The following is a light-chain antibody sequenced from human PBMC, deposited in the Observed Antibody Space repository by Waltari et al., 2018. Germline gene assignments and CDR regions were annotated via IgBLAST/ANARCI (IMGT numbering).Light chain of an antibody. Sequence: DIVMTQSPLSLSVPPGEPASISCRSSQTLLHSNGNTYLDWYLQKPGQSPQLLIYLGSNRASGVPDRFSGSESGTDFTLKISRVEAEDVGVYYCMQALQTPLTFGGGTKVEIK. V-gene: IGKV2-28*01. CDR1: QTLLHSNGNTY. J-gene: IGKJ4*01. CDR3: MQALQTPLT. CDR2: LGS.